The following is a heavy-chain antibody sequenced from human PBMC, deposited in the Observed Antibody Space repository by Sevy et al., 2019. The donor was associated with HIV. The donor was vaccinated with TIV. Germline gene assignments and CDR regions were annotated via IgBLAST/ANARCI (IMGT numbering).Heavy chain of an antibody. CDR1: GFTFSTYW. D-gene: IGHD1-26*01. V-gene: IGHV3-74*01. CDR3: ARESRGSLEGIDI. Sequence: GGSLRLSCAASGFTFSTYWMHWVRQAPGKGLVWVSRINSDGNYRSYVESVEGRFTISRDNAQNTLFLQMSSLRVEDTAVYYCARESRGSLEGIDIWGQGTMVTVSS. CDR2: INSDGNYR. J-gene: IGHJ3*02.